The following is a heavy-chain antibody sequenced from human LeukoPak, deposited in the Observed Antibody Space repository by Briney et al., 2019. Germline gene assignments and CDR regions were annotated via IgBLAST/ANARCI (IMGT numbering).Heavy chain of an antibody. V-gene: IGHV3-23*01. J-gene: IGHJ4*02. CDR1: GFTFSSYA. CDR3: ARTYYYGSGSYSRPYYFDY. CDR2: ISGRGGST. Sequence: PGGSLRLSCAASGFTFSSYARRWVRQAPGKGLEWGSAISGRGGSTYYADSVKGRVTISRDNAKNSLYLQMNSLRSEDTALYYCARTYYYGSGSYSRPYYFDYWGQGTLVTVSS. D-gene: IGHD3-10*01.